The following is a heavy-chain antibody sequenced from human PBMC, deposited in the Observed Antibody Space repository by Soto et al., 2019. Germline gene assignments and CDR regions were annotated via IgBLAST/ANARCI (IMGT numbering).Heavy chain of an antibody. CDR1: GYSFTSYW. CDR2: IDPSDSYT. J-gene: IGHJ4*01. Sequence: PGESLKISCKGSGYSFTSYWISWVRQMPGKGLEWMGRIDPSDSYTNYSPSFQGHVTISADKSTSSAYLQWSNLKASDTATYYCARHLGYSVYESRGYSDPFDYWGHGTQVTVSS. CDR3: ARHLGYSVYESRGYSDPFDY. D-gene: IGHD3-22*01. V-gene: IGHV5-10-1*01.